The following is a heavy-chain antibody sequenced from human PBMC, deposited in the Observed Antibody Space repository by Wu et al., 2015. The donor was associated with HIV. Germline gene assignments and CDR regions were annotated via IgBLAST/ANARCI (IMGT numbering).Heavy chain of an antibody. CDR3: ARGGLAYGDYGPAHY. V-gene: IGHV1-8*03. J-gene: IGHJ4*02. CDR2: MNPNSGNT. Sequence: QVQLVQSGAEVKKPGASVKVSCRASGYTFTSYDINWVRQATGQGLEWMGWMNPNSGNTGYAQKFQGRVTITRNTSISTAYMELSSLRSEDTAMYYCARGGLAYGDYGPAHYWGQGTLVTVSS. CDR1: GYTFTSYD. D-gene: IGHD4-17*01.